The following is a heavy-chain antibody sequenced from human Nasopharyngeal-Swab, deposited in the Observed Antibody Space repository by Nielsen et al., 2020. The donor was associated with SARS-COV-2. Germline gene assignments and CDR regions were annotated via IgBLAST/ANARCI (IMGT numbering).Heavy chain of an antibody. V-gene: IGHV4-59*01. Sequence: WIRQPPGKGLEWIGYIYYSGSTNYNPSLKSRVTISVDTSKIQFSLKLSSVTAADTAVYYCARDRVTGFLGQVYYYYGMDVWGQGTTVTVSS. D-gene: IGHD3-3*01. J-gene: IGHJ6*02. CDR3: ARDRVTGFLGQVYYYYGMDV. CDR2: IYYSGST.